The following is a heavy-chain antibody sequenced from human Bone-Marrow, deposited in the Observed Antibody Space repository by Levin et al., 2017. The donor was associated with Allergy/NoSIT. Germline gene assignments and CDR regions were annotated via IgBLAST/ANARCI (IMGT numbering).Heavy chain of an antibody. CDR2: INWNGDDT. CDR3: ARVMTGSGSYSNSPEIDY. V-gene: IGHV3-20*04. CDR1: GFTFDDYV. J-gene: IGHJ4*02. Sequence: PGGSLRLSCAASGFTFDDYVMNWVRQPPGKGLEWVCGINWNGDDTGYADSVKGRFTIFRDNTKNYLFLQMNSLRAEDTAFYYCARVMTGSGSYSNSPEIDYWGQGTLVTVSS. D-gene: IGHD3-10*01.